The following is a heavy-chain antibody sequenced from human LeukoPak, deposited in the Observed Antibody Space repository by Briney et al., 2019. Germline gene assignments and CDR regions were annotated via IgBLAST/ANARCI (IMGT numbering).Heavy chain of an antibody. CDR3: ARGGYDSSGYYSDY. D-gene: IGHD3-22*01. Sequence: PSETLSLTCTVSGGSVSSGSYYWSWIRQPAGKGLEWIGRIYTSGITNYNPSLKSRVTISVDTSKNQFSLKLSSVTAADTAVYYCARGGYDSSGYYSDYWGQGTLVTVSS. V-gene: IGHV4-61*02. CDR1: GGSVSSGSYY. J-gene: IGHJ4*02. CDR2: IYTSGIT.